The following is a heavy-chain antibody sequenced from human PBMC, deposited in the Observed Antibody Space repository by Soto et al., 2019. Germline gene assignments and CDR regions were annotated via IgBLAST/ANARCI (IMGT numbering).Heavy chain of an antibody. V-gene: IGHV4-39*01. CDR2: IYYSGST. CDR3: ARIVSPYRYYYYGMDV. J-gene: IGHJ6*02. Sequence: QLQLQESGPGLVKPSETLSLTCTVSGGSISSSSYYWGWIRQPPGKGLEWIGSIYYSGSTYYNPSLKSRVTISVDTSKNQFSLKLSSVTAADTAVYYCARIVSPYRYYYYGMDVWGQGTTVTVSS. D-gene: IGHD3-16*02. CDR1: GGSISSSSYY.